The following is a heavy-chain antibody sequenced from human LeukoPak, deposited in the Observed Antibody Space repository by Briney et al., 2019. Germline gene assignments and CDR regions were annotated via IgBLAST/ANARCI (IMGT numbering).Heavy chain of an antibody. CDR2: IWYDGSNK. CDR1: GFTFSSYG. J-gene: IGHJ3*02. CDR3: ARQYYYDSSGYHDAFDI. V-gene: IGHV3-33*01. Sequence: GGSLRLSCAASGFTFSSYGMHWVRQAPGKGLEWVAVIWYDGSNKYYADSVKGRFTISRDNSKNTLYLQMNSLRAEDTAVYYCARQYYYDSSGYHDAFDIWGQGTMSPSLQ. D-gene: IGHD3-22*01.